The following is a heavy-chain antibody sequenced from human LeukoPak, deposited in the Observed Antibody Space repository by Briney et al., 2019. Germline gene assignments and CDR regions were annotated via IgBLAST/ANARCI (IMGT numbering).Heavy chain of an antibody. CDR3: ARGRGGSVVCFDP. CDR2: IYYSGST. D-gene: IGHD3-10*01. CDR1: GGSISSSSYY. V-gene: IGHV4-39*07. J-gene: IGHJ5*02. Sequence: KPSETLSLTCTVSGGSISSSSYYWGWIRQPPGKGREGIGSIYYSGSTYYNPSLKSRVTISVDTSKNQFSLKLSSVTAADTAVYYCARGRGGSVVCFDPWGQGTLVTVSS.